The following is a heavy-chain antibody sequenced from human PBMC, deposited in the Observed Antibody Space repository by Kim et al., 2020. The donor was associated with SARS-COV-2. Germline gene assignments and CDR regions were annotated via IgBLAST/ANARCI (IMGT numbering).Heavy chain of an antibody. Sequence: GGSLRLSCAASGFDFSSHAMHWVRQAPGKGLEWVSGISTSGISPYYAASVKGRFTVSRDNSRNTLSLQMNSLRGDDTAVYYCAKSYLRKDPCFDYWGQGTLVAVSP. V-gene: IGHV3-23*01. CDR1: GFDFSSHA. D-gene: IGHD3-10*01. CDR2: ISTSGISP. CDR3: AKSYLRKDPCFDY. J-gene: IGHJ4*02.